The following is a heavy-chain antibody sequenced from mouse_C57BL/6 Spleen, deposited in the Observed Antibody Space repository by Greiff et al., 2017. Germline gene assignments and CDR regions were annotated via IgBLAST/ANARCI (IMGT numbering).Heavy chain of an antibody. CDR1: GYTFTSYW. CDR2: IDPSDSYT. D-gene: IGHD1-1*01. J-gene: IGHJ4*01. CDR3: ARRVYYGSSYEAMDY. V-gene: IGHV1-50*01. Sequence: QVQLQQPGAELVKPGASVKLSCKASGYTFTSYWMQWVKQRPGQGLEWIGEIDPSDSYTNYNQKFKGKATLTVDTSSSTAYMQLSSLTSEDSAVYYCARRVYYGSSYEAMDYWGQGTSVTVSS.